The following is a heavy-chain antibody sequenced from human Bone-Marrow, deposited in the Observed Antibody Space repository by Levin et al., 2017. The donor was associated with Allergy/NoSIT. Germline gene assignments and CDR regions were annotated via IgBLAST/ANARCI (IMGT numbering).Heavy chain of an antibody. CDR2: ISGSSSTI. CDR1: GFTFSNYF. D-gene: IGHD6-6*01. J-gene: IGHJ4*02. Sequence: GESLKISCAASGFTFSNYFMNWVRQAPGKGLEWVSYISGSSSTIYYTDSVKGRFTISRDNAKNSLYLQMNSLRDEDTAVYYCAREYSSSSGKCLDYWGQGTLVTVSS. V-gene: IGHV3-48*02. CDR3: AREYSSSSGKCLDY.